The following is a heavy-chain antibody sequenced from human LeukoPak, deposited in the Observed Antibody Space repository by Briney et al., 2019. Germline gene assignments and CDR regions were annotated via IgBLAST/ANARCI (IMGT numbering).Heavy chain of an antibody. Sequence: GGSLRLSCAASGFTFSSYWMSWVRQAPGKGLEWVAKIKQDGSEKYYVDSVKGRFTLSRDNAKNSLYLQMNSLRAEDTTVYYCARGPTRANSSDYWGQGTLVTVSS. CDR1: GFTFSSYW. D-gene: IGHD2/OR15-2a*01. J-gene: IGHJ4*02. CDR2: IKQDGSEK. V-gene: IGHV3-7*01. CDR3: ARGPTRANSSDY.